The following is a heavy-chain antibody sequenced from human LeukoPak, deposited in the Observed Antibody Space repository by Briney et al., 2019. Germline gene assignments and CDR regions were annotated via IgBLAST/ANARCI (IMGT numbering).Heavy chain of an antibody. CDR3: AREFQVDVVVRGEDAFDI. CDR1: GFTFSSYT. Sequence: GGSLRLSCAASGFTFSSYTMNWVRQAPGKGLEWISYISSSRSTIYYTDSVKGRFTISRDNAKNSLYLQMNSLRAEDTAVYYCAREFQVDVVVRGEDAFDIWGQGTMVTVSS. V-gene: IGHV3-48*01. CDR2: ISSSRSTI. J-gene: IGHJ3*02. D-gene: IGHD2-21*01.